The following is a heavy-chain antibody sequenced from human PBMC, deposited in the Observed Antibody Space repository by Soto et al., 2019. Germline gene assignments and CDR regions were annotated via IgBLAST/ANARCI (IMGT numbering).Heavy chain of an antibody. CDR3: ARLLAAVTAPPRRWFDP. D-gene: IGHD6-13*01. V-gene: IGHV4-31*03. Sequence: SETLSLTCTVSGGSITSSAYYWSWIRQHPGEGLEWIGYIYYSGSTYYNPSLKSRVTISVDTSKNQFSLKLSSVTAADTAVYYCARLLAAVTAPPRRWFDPWGQGTLVTVSS. CDR2: IYYSGST. J-gene: IGHJ5*02. CDR1: GGSITSSAYY.